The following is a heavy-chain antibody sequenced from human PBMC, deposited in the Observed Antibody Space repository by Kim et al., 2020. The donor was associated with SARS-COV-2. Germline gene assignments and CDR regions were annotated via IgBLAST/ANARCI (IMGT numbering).Heavy chain of an antibody. J-gene: IGHJ4*02. CDR1: GYTFTSYD. CDR3: ARGTRQLLPYYFDY. V-gene: IGHV1-8*01. Sequence: ASVKVSCKASGYTFTSYDINWVRQATGQGLEWMGWMNPNSGNTGYAQKFQGRVTMTRNTSISTAYMELSSLRSEDTAVYYCARGTRQLLPYYFDYWGQGTLVTVSS. CDR2: MNPNSGNT. D-gene: IGHD2-2*01.